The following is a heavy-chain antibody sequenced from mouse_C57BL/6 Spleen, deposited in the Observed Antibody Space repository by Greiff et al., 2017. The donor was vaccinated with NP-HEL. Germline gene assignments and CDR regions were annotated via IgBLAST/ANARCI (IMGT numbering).Heavy chain of an antibody. V-gene: IGHV5-17*01. CDR3: ARGDYYGSSDYAMDY. Sequence: EVKLMESGGGLVKPGGSLKLSCAASGFTFSDYGMHWVRQAPEKGLEWVAYISSGSSTIYYADTVKGRFTISRDNAKNTLFLQMTSLRSEDTAMYYCARGDYYGSSDYAMDYWGQGTSVTVSS. CDR1: GFTFSDYG. J-gene: IGHJ4*01. CDR2: ISSGSSTI. D-gene: IGHD1-1*01.